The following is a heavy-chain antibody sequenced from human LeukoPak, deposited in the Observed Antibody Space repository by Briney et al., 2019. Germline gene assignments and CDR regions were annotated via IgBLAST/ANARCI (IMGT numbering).Heavy chain of an antibody. CDR3: ATLGGYGDYRPWAFDI. V-gene: IGHV4-59*01. D-gene: IGHD4-17*01. J-gene: IGHJ3*02. CDR2: IYYSGST. Sequence: SETLSLTCTVSGGSISNYYWSWIRQPPGKGREWIGYIYYSGSTNYNPSLKSRVTISVDRSKNQFSLKLSSVTAADTAVYYCATLGGYGDYRPWAFDIWGQGTMVTVSS. CDR1: GGSISNYY.